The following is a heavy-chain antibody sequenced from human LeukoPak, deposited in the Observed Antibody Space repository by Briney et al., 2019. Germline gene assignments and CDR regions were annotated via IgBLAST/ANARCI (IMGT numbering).Heavy chain of an antibody. Sequence: SETLSLTCTVSGGSISSYYWSWIRQPPGKGLEWIGYIHYSGSTNYNPSLKSRVTISVDTSKNQFSLKLSSVTAADTAVYYCARVLKYYGSGSYYNWGQGTLVTVSS. V-gene: IGHV4-59*01. CDR2: IHYSGST. CDR3: ARVLKYYGSGSYYN. CDR1: GGSISSYY. D-gene: IGHD3-10*01. J-gene: IGHJ4*02.